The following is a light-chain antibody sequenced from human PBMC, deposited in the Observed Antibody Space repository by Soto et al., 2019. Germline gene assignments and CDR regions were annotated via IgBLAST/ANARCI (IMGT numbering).Light chain of an antibody. Sequence: QSVLTQPPSVSGAPGQRVTISCTGSSSNIGAGYDVNWYQHLPGTAPKLLIYGHANRPSGVPDRFSGSKSGTSASLAITGLQAEDEADYYCAAWDDSLNAWVFGGGTQLTVL. CDR3: AAWDDSLNAWV. CDR2: GHA. CDR1: SSNIGAGYD. J-gene: IGLJ3*02. V-gene: IGLV1-40*01.